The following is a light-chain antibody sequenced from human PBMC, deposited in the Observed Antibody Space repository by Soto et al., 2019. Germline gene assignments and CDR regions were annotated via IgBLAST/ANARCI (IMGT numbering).Light chain of an antibody. J-gene: IGLJ1*01. V-gene: IGLV2-14*01. Sequence: QSALTQPASVSGSPGQSITISCTGTSSDVGGYNYVSWYQQHPGKAPKLMIYAVTDRPSGVSSRFSGSKSGNTASLTISGLQAEDEADYYCSSYTTSSTRVFGTGTKVTVL. CDR3: SSYTTSSTRV. CDR2: AVT. CDR1: SSDVGGYNY.